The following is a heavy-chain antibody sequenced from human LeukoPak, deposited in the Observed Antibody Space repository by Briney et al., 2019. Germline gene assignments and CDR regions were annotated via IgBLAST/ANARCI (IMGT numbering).Heavy chain of an antibody. CDR1: GGSISSYY. V-gene: IGHV4-59*01. CDR2: IYYSGST. D-gene: IGHD6-13*01. J-gene: IGHJ5*02. CDR3: ARDGLAAADNWFDP. Sequence: PSETLSLTCTVSGGSISSYYWSWIRQPPGKGLEWIGYIYYSGSTNYNPSLKSRVTISVDTSKNQFSLKLSSVTAADTAVYHCARDGLAAADNWFDPWGQGTLVTVSS.